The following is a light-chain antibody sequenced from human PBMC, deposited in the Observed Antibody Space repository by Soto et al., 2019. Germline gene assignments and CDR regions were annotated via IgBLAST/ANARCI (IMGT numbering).Light chain of an antibody. Sequence: QSVLTQPRSVSGSPGQSVTISCTGTSSDVGGYNSVSWYQQYPGKAPKVMIYDVSKRPSGVPDRFSGSKSGNTASLTISGLQAEDGADYYCCSYAGTYNVVFGGGTKPTVL. CDR2: DVS. CDR1: SSDVGGYNS. V-gene: IGLV2-11*01. J-gene: IGLJ2*01. CDR3: CSYAGTYNVV.